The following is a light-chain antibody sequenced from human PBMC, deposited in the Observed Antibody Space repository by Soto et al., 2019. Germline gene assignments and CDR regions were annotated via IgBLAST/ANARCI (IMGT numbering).Light chain of an antibody. CDR3: QHYNSFPWT. Sequence: EIQMTQSPSTLSASVGDRVTITCRASQSIINWLGWYQQKPGKAPKLLIYKASSLESGVPSRFSGSGSGTDFTLTINRLQPDDFATYYCQHYNSFPWTFGQGIKVDIK. CDR1: QSIINW. J-gene: IGKJ1*01. CDR2: KAS. V-gene: IGKV1-5*03.